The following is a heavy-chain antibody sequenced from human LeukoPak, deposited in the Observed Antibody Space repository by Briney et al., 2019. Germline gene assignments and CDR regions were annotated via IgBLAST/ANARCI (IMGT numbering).Heavy chain of an antibody. Sequence: ASVKVSCKASGYTFTNYGISWVRQAPGQGLEWMGWISAYNANTKHAQKLQGRVTMTTDTSTSTAYMELRSLKSDDTAVYFCARGGATSPIDYWGQGTLVTVSS. J-gene: IGHJ4*02. CDR1: GYTFTNYG. CDR3: ARGGATSPIDY. V-gene: IGHV1-18*01. CDR2: ISAYNANT. D-gene: IGHD1-26*01.